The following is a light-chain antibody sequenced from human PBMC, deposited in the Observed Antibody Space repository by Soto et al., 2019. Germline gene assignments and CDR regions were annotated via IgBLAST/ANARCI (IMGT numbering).Light chain of an antibody. Sequence: QSVLTQPPSLSATPGQRVTISCSGGGSNVGSNGVEWFQQLPGAAPQLLIYSDTERPSGVPDRFSGSRAGTSASLAISGLQSEDEADYYCVARDDRLNGHVFGTGTKLTVL. CDR3: VARDDRLNGHV. J-gene: IGLJ1*01. CDR1: GSNVGSNG. CDR2: SDT. V-gene: IGLV1-44*01.